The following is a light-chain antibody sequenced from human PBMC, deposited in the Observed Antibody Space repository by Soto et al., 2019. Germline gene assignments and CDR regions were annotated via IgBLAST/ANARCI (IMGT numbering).Light chain of an antibody. CDR3: QQLNSYAPWT. CDR2: AAS. V-gene: IGKV1-9*01. CDR1: QGISNY. J-gene: IGKJ1*01. Sequence: DIQLTQSPSFLSASVGDRVTITCRASQGISNYLAWYQEKPGKAPKLLIYAASTLQSGVPSRFSGSGSGTEFTLTISSLQPEDFATYYCQQLNSYAPWTFGQGTKVEIK.